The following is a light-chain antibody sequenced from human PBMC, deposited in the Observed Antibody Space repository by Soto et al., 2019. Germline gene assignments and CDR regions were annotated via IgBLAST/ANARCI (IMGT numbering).Light chain of an antibody. CDR2: AAS. CDR1: QGISSY. V-gene: IGKV1-9*01. CDR3: QQLNSYPL. Sequence: DIQLTQSPSFLSASVGGRVTITCRASQGISSYLAWYQQKPGKAPKLLIYAASTLQSGVPSRFSGSVSGTEFSRTISGLRPEDFATYYCQQLNSYPLFGPGTKVEIK. J-gene: IGKJ3*01.